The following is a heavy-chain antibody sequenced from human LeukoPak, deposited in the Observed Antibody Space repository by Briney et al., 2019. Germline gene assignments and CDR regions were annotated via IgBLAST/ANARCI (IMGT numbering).Heavy chain of an antibody. CDR1: GGSISSSYYY. CDR2: IYYSGST. J-gene: IGHJ4*02. CDR3: ARHSYSSGWLHFDY. Sequence: SETLSLTCSVSGGSISSSYYYWGWIRQPPGKRLEWIGSIYYSGSTYYNPSLKSRVTISVDTSKSQFSLKLSSLTAADTAVYYCARHSYSSGWLHFDYWGQGTLVTVSS. V-gene: IGHV4-39*01. D-gene: IGHD6-19*01.